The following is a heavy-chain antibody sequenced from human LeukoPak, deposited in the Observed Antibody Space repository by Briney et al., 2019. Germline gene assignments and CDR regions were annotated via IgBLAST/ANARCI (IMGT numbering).Heavy chain of an antibody. CDR1: GFTFSSYA. V-gene: IGHV3-64D*06. Sequence: PGGSLRLSCSASGFTFSSYAMHWVRQAPGKGLEYVSAISSNGGSTYYADSVKGRFTISRDNSKNTLYLQMSSLRAEDTAVYYCVKGVFSRGRRGLYFGYWGQGTLVTVSS. J-gene: IGHJ4*02. CDR3: VKGVFSRGRRGLYFGY. CDR2: ISSNGGST. D-gene: IGHD2-8*01.